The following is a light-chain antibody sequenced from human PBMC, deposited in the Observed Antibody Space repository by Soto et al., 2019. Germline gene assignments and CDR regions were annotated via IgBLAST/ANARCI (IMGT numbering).Light chain of an antibody. J-gene: IGLJ1*01. CDR3: SSYTTSRTYV. CDR1: SSNVGTYDD. CDR2: EVT. V-gene: IGLV2-14*01. Sequence: QSVLTQPASASASPGQSITISCTGTSSNVGTYDDVSWYRQHPGKAPKLLIYEVTNRPSGVSNRFSGSKSGNTASLTISGLQAEDEADYYCSSYTTSRTYVFGSGTKVTVL.